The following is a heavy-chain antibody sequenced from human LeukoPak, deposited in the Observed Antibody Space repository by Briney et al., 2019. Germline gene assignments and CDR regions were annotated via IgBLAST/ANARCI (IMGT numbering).Heavy chain of an antibody. Sequence: NPSETLSLTCTVSGGSISSYYWSWIRQPAGKGLEWIGYIYYSGSTNYNPSLKSRVTISVDTSKNQFSLKLSSVTAADTAVYYCARVNIAAAGWFDPWGQGTLVTVSS. D-gene: IGHD6-13*01. J-gene: IGHJ5*02. CDR2: IYYSGST. CDR3: ARVNIAAAGWFDP. CDR1: GGSISSYY. V-gene: IGHV4-59*01.